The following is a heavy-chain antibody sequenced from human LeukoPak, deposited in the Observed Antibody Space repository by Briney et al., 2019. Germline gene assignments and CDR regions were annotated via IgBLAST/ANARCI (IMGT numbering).Heavy chain of an antibody. CDR2: ISYDGTNK. D-gene: IGHD3-22*01. J-gene: IGHJ4*02. Sequence: PGGSLRLSCAASGFTFFRFSMHWVRQAPGKGLEWVAVISYDGTNKYYADSVKGRFTISRDNSKNTLYLQMNSLRAEDTAVYYCAKDRHYYDSSGYDYFDYWGQGTLVTVSS. CDR3: AKDRHYYDSSGYDYFDY. CDR1: GFTFFRFS. V-gene: IGHV3-30*04.